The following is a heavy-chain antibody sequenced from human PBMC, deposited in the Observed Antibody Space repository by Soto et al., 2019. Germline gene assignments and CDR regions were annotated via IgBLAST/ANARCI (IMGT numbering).Heavy chain of an antibody. J-gene: IGHJ4*02. CDR2: MNPNSGNT. CDR1: GYTFTSYD. D-gene: IGHD6-19*01. CDR3: ASSVEWLASFDY. Sequence: QVQLVQSGAEVKKPGASVKVSCKASGYTFTSYDINWVRQATGQGLEWMGWMNPNSGNTCYAQKFQGRVTMTRNTSISTAYMELSSLRSEDTAVYYCASSVEWLASFDYWGQGTLVTVSS. V-gene: IGHV1-8*01.